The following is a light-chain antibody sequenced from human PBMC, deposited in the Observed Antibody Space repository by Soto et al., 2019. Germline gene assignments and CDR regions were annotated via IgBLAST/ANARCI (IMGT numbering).Light chain of an antibody. CDR3: QQSFSSPPWT. V-gene: IGKV1-39*01. CDR1: QNIKTY. J-gene: IGKJ1*01. CDR2: AAS. Sequence: DIQMTQSPSSLSASVGDSVTITCRASQNIKTYLNWYQQKPGKAPNLLIYAASSLHSGVPSRFSGSGSWTEFNLTINSLQTEDFATYYCQQSFSSPPWTFGQGTKVEIK.